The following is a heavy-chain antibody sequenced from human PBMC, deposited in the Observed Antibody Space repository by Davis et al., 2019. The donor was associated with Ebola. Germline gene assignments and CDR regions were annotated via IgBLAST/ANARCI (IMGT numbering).Heavy chain of an antibody. Sequence: GESLKISCAASGFTVSSNYMSWVRQAPGKVMEWVAVISPDGSDKNYADSGKGRFTISRDNSKNTLDLQMNSLRPEDTAVYYCARESYDSSGYYYGLAFDIWGQGTMVTVSS. CDR2: ISPDGSDK. J-gene: IGHJ3*02. V-gene: IGHV3-30*03. CDR3: ARESYDSSGYYYGLAFDI. D-gene: IGHD3-22*01. CDR1: GFTVSSNY.